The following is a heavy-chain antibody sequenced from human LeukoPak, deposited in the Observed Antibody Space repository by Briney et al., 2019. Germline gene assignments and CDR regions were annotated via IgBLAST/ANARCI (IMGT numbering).Heavy chain of an antibody. CDR3: AREAGSYDSSGYYSLYYSFDY. D-gene: IGHD3-22*01. CDR1: GDSINSGNYY. Sequence: SETLSLTCTVSGDSINSGNYYWSWIRQPAGKGPEWIGHIYSSGTTNYNPSLKSRVTMSVDTSKNQFSLKLTSVTAADTAVYYCAREAGSYDSSGYYSLYYSFDYWGQGTLVTVSS. V-gene: IGHV4-61*09. CDR2: IYSSGTT. J-gene: IGHJ4*02.